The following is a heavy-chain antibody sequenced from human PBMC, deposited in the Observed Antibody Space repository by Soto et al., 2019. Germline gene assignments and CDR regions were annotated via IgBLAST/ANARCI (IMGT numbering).Heavy chain of an antibody. V-gene: IGHV4-34*01. CDR2: INDSGST. CDR1: GGSFRGYF. D-gene: IGHD3-16*01. Sequence: QLQLQQWGAGLLKPSETLSLTCAVSGGSFRGYFWSWIRQSPDKGLEWIGEINDSGSTYYNPSFKSRLTISVDTSKSQISLRLTSVTAADSAVYYCQGGDFWGQGPRVTVSS. J-gene: IGHJ4*02. CDR3: QGGDF.